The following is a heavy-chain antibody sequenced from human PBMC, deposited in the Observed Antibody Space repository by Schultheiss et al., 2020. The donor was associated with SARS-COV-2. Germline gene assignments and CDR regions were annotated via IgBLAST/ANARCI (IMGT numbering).Heavy chain of an antibody. Sequence: SETLSLTCAVYGGSFSGYYWSWIRQPPGKGLEWIGYIYYSGSTNYNPSLKSRVTISVDTSKNQFSLKLSSVTAADTAVYYCARRRTEYCSGGSCYSFGYDYWGQGTLVTVSS. CDR3: ARRRTEYCSGGSCYSFGYDY. CDR2: IYYSGST. V-gene: IGHV4-59*12. J-gene: IGHJ4*02. CDR1: GGSFSGYY. D-gene: IGHD2-15*01.